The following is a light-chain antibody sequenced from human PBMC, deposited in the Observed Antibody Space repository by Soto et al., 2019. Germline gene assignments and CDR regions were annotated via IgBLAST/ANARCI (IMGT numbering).Light chain of an antibody. V-gene: IGKV1-9*01. CDR2: AAS. CDR3: QVSRCLPNT. J-gene: IGKJ4*01. CDR1: QDIAIY. Sequence: THSTTYLSAAGGDRVTITSLASQDIAIYLAWYQQTPGEAPKLLIYAASTLYGGVPSRFSGSGSGTDFALTITCLQAEDFTRYCSQVSRCLPNTFAGGTKV.